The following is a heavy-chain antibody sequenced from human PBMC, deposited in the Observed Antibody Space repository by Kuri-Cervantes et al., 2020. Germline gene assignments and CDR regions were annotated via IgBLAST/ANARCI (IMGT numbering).Heavy chain of an antibody. V-gene: IGHV3-11*04. CDR3: AIDPVVPAPNNYYYYGMDV. CDR1: GFTFSDYY. D-gene: IGHD2-2*01. CDR2: ISRSGSTI. Sequence: GESLKISCAASGFTFSDYYMSWIRQAPGKGLEWGSYISRSGSTIYYAYSVKGRFPISRDNAKNSLSLQMHSLRAGDTAVYYCAIDPVVPAPNNYYYYGMDVWGQGTTVTVSS. J-gene: IGHJ6*02.